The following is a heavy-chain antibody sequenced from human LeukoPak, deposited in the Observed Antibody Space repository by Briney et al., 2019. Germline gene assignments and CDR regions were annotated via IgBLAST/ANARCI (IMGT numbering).Heavy chain of an antibody. V-gene: IGHV3-30*02. CDR2: IRYDGSNK. J-gene: IGHJ4*02. Sequence: GGSLRLSCAASGFTFSSYGMHWVRQAPGKGLEWVAFIRYDGSNKYYADSVKGRFTISRDNSKNTLCLQMNSLRPEDTAVYYCAKVNKGGYDSFDYWGQGTLVTVSS. CDR1: GFTFSSYG. CDR3: AKVNKGGYDSFDY. D-gene: IGHD5-12*01.